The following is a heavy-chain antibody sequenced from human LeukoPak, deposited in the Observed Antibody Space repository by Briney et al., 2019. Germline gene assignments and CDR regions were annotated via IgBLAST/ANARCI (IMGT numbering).Heavy chain of an antibody. J-gene: IGHJ4*02. CDR2: ISSSSTTI. D-gene: IGHD4-11*01. CDR1: GFTFSGYS. V-gene: IGHV3-48*01. CDR3: ARGAPGLHYRSIDY. Sequence: PGRSLRLSCAASGFTFSGYSMNWVRQAPGKGLEWVSYISSSSTTIYYADSVKGRFTISRDNAKNSLYLQMNSLRAEDTAVYYCARGAPGLHYRSIDYWGQGTLVTASS.